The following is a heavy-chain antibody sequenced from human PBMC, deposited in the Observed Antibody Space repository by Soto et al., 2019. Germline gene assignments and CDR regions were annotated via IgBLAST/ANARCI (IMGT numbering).Heavy chain of an antibody. J-gene: IGHJ4*02. CDR1: GFSINNGGVG. CDR3: AKLRALSNKLFFDQ. D-gene: IGHD4-4*01. CDR2: LYWNDDA. V-gene: IGHV2-5*01. Sequence: QITLKESGQTLVKPTQTLTLVCTLSGFSINNGGVGVGWIRHPPGKAPEWLARLYWNDDAWYSPSLRYRLSVTKDSSKNQVVLTMTHMAPVDAGTLYCAKLRALSNKLFFDQCGQGALVTVSS.